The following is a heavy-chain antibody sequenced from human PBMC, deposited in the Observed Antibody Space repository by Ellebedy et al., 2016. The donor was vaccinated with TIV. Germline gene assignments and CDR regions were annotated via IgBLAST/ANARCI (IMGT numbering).Heavy chain of an antibody. CDR1: GYSISSGYY. V-gene: IGHV4-38-2*02. J-gene: IGHJ5*02. Sequence: SETLSLXCTVSGYSISSGYYWGWIRQPPGKGLEWIGSIYHSGSTYYNPSLKSRVTISVDTSKNQFSLKLSSVTAADTAVYYCARGTGYSYGYFIRWFNPWGQGTLVTVSS. CDR3: ARGTGYSYGYFIRWFNP. D-gene: IGHD5-18*01. CDR2: IYHSGST.